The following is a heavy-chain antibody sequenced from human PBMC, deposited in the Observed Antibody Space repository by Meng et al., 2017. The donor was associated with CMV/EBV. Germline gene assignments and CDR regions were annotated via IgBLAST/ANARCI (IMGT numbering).Heavy chain of an antibody. CDR3: ARGVVTMIVVYDP. CDR2: IYYSGST. V-gene: IGHV4-39*07. D-gene: IGHD3-22*01. Sequence: LQARSQGLAQSSDTLSLTCTFSVGSISSSIYYWGWIRQPPGKGLEWIGSIYYSGSTYYNPSLKSRVTISVDTSKNQFSLKLSSVTAADTAVHYCARGVVTMIVVYDPWGQGTLVTVFS. CDR1: VGSISSSIYY. J-gene: IGHJ5*02.